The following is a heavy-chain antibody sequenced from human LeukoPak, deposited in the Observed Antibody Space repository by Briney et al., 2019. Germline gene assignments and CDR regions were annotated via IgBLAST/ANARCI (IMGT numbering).Heavy chain of an antibody. CDR3: AREQYSSSGSWFDP. V-gene: IGHV1-18*01. CDR2: ISAYNGNT. Sequence: ASVKVSCKASGYTFTSYGISWVRQAPGQGLEWMGWISAYNGNTDYAQKLQGRVTMTTDTSTSTAYMELRSLRSDDTAVYYCAREQYSSSGSWFDPWGQGTLVTVSS. CDR1: GYTFTSYG. J-gene: IGHJ5*02. D-gene: IGHD6-6*01.